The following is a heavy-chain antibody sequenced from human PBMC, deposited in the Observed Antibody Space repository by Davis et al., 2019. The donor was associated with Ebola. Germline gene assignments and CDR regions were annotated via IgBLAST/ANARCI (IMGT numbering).Heavy chain of an antibody. V-gene: IGHV3-7*03. J-gene: IGHJ6*02. CDR2: IKQDGGEK. D-gene: IGHD4-23*01. CDR1: GFTVSSNY. Sequence: PGGSLRLSCAASGFTVSSNYMSWVRQAPGKGPEWVAIIKQDGGEKYYVDSVKGRFTISRDNAKNSLFLQMNSLRGEDTALYYCASGDGRGNSYDMDVWGQGTTVTVSS. CDR3: ASGDGRGNSYDMDV.